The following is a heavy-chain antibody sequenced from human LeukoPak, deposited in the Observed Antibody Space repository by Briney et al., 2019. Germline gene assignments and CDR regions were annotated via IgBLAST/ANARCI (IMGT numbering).Heavy chain of an antibody. CDR2: INWNGGST. D-gene: IGHD6-6*01. J-gene: IGHJ4*02. Sequence: GSLRLSCAASGFTFDDYGMSWVRQAPGKGLEWVSGINWNGGSTGYADSVKGRFTISRDNAKNSLYLQMNSLRAEDTAVYYCARLYSSSSGLRASDYWGQGTLVTVSS. CDR3: ARLYSSSSGLRASDY. V-gene: IGHV3-20*04. CDR1: GFTFDDYG.